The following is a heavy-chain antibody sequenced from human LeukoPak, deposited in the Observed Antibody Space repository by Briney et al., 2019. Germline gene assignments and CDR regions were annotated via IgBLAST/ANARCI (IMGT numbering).Heavy chain of an antibody. CDR1: GYTFTGYH. Sequence: ASVKVSCKASGYTFTGYHMHWVRQAPGQGLEWMGWINPNSGGTNYAQKFQGRVTMTRDTSISTAYMELSRLRSDDTAVYYCARVREAAARAFDIWGQGTMVTVSS. CDR2: INPNSGGT. V-gene: IGHV1-2*02. D-gene: IGHD6-13*01. CDR3: ARVREAAARAFDI. J-gene: IGHJ3*02.